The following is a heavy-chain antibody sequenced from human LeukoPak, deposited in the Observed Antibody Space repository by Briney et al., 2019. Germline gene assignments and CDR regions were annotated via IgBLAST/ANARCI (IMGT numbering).Heavy chain of an antibody. CDR3: AGAISKGAGIDS. V-gene: IGHV3-33*03. J-gene: IGHJ4*02. CDR2: IWHDGSRT. Sequence: GRSLRLSCATSGFTFDKYGIHWVRQAPGKGLEWVAVIWHDGSRTHYADSLKGRFTISRDNSKDTAFLQTNSLTVEDTATYYCAGAISKGAGIDSWGQGTLVTVSS. D-gene: IGHD1-26*01. CDR1: GFTFDKYG.